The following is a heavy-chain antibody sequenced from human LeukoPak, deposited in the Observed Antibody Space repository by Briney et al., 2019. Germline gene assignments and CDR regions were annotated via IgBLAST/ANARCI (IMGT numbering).Heavy chain of an antibody. V-gene: IGHV4-39*01. J-gene: IGHJ5*02. CDR3: ASLRRRGIAAAGTSFFGSDP. CDR2: IYYSGST. CDR1: GGSISSSSYY. D-gene: IGHD6-13*01. Sequence: SETLSLTCTVSGGSISSSSYYWGWIRQPPGKGLEWIGSIYYSGSTYYNPSLKSRVTISVDTSKNQFSLKLSSVTAADTAVYYCASLRRRGIAAAGTSFFGSDPWGQGTLVTVSS.